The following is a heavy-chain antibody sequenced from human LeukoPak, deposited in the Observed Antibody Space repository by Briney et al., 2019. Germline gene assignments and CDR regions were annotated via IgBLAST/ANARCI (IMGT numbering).Heavy chain of an antibody. CDR3: AKAGSIRFDY. CDR1: GFTFSSSA. D-gene: IGHD1-26*01. Sequence: GGSLRLSCAASGFTFSSSAMSWVRQAPRKGLEWVSGISGSGGSTYYADSVKGRFTISRDNSKNTLYLQMNGLRAEDTALYYCAKAGSIRFDYWGQGTLVTVSS. J-gene: IGHJ4*02. V-gene: IGHV3-23*01. CDR2: ISGSGGST.